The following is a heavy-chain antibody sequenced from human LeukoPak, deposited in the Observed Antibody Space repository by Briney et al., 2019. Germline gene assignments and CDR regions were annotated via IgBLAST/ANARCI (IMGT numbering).Heavy chain of an antibody. J-gene: IGHJ6*03. D-gene: IGHD6-13*01. CDR1: GFTFSSYA. V-gene: IGHV3-30*04. CDR3: ARDPHPLGYRVIAAAGTPNRDYYYYYMDV. CDR2: ISYDGSNK. Sequence: GGSLRLSCAASGFTFSSYAMHWVRQAPGKGLEWVAVISYDGSNKYYADSVKGRFTISRDNSKNTLYLQMNSLRAEDTAVYYCARDPHPLGYRVIAAAGTPNRDYYYYYMDVWGKGTTVTVSS.